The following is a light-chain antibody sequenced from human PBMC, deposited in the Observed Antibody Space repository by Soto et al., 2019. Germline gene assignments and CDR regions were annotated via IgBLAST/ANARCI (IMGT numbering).Light chain of an antibody. CDR1: SSNIGAGYD. V-gene: IGLV1-40*01. J-gene: IGLJ2*01. Sequence: QSVLTQPPSVSGAPRQRVTISCTGSSSNIGAGYDVHWYQHLPGTAPKLLFYGNSNRPSGVPDRFSGSKSGTSASLAITGLQAEDEADYYCQSYDSSLSGSVFGGGTKLTVL. CDR2: GNS. CDR3: QSYDSSLSGSV.